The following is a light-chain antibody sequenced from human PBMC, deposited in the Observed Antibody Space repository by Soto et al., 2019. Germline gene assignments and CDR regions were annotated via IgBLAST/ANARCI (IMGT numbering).Light chain of an antibody. J-gene: IGLJ2*01. Sequence: QSVLTQPASVSGSPGQSITISCTGTSSDVGGYNYVSWYQQHPGKAPKLMIYDVSHRPSGVSNRFSGSKSGNTASLTISGLQAEDEADYYCISYTSSSTLVVFGGGTKLTVL. V-gene: IGLV2-14*01. CDR2: DVS. CDR1: SSDVGGYNY. CDR3: ISYTSSSTLVV.